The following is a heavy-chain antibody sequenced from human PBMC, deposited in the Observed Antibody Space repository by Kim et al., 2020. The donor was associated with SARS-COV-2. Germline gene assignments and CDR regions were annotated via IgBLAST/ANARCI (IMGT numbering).Heavy chain of an antibody. CDR1: GFTFSSYS. V-gene: IGHV3-21*01. CDR3: ARAGISYGYGAKPLDY. CDR2: ISSSSSYI. Sequence: GGSLRLSCAASGFTFSSYSMNWVRQAPGKGLEWVSSISSSSSYIYYADSVKGRFTISRDNAKNSLYLQMNSLRAEDTAVYYCARAGISYGYGAKPLDYWGQGTLVTVSS. D-gene: IGHD5-18*01. J-gene: IGHJ4*02.